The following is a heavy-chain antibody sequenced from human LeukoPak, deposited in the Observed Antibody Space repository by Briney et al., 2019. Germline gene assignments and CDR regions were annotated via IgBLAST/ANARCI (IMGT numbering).Heavy chain of an antibody. CDR3: ANNFYASGSWGFDL. CDR2: ISVTGDST. J-gene: IGHJ3*01. D-gene: IGHD3-10*01. Sequence: AGGSLRLSCAASGFTFSSYAMSWVRQAPGKGREWVSAISVTGDSTYYADPVKGRFTISRDNTKNTLYLQMNSLRAEDTAVYYCANNFYASGSWGFDLWGQGTLVTVSS. CDR1: GFTFSSYA. V-gene: IGHV3-23*01.